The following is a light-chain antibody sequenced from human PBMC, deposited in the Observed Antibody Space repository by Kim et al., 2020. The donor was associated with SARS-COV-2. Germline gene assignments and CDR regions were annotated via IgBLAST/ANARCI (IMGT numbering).Light chain of an antibody. CDR3: QSYDNSLSGEV. Sequence: VIIPCTGSSSNSGAGYVVHWSRRLPGTAPNLVIYGNTNRPSGVPDRFSSSKSGTSASLAITGLQAEDEADYYCQSYDNSLSGEVFGGGTKLTVL. CDR1: SSNSGAGYV. J-gene: IGLJ3*02. CDR2: GNT. V-gene: IGLV1-40*01.